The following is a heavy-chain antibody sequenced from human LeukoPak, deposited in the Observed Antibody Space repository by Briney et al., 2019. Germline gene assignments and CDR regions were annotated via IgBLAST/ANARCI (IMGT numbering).Heavy chain of an antibody. V-gene: IGHV4-61*02. CDR3: ARSAAAGRIYNWFDP. J-gene: IGHJ5*02. CDR1: GGSISSGSYY. Sequence: PSETLSLTCTVSGGSISSGSYYWSWIRQPAGKGLEWIGRIYTSGSTNYNPSLKSRVTISVDTSKNQFSLKLSSVTAADTAVYYCARSAAAGRIYNWFDPWGQGTLDTVSS. D-gene: IGHD6-13*01. CDR2: IYTSGST.